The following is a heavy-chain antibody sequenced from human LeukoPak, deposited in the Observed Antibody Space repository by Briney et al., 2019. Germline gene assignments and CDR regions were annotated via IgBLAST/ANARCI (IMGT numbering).Heavy chain of an antibody. D-gene: IGHD2-15*01. Sequence: PSGTLSLTCIVSGGSINNGSYFWVWIRQPPGKGLEWIGSIYFSGTTYYNPSLKSRVTISVDTSKNQFSLTLSSVTAADTAIYYCVRRGRWEVVLSPYDYMDVWGKGTTVTVSS. J-gene: IGHJ6*03. CDR2: IYFSGTT. CDR3: VRRGRWEVVLSPYDYMDV. CDR1: GGSINNGSYF. V-gene: IGHV4-39*01.